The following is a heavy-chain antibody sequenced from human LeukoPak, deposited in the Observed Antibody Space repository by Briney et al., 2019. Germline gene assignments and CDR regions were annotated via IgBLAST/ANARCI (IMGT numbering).Heavy chain of an antibody. CDR1: RGSFSGYY. CDR3: ARGGEAVPYGY. CDR2: INHSGST. D-gene: IGHD4-17*01. J-gene: IGHJ4*02. V-gene: IGHV4-34*01. Sequence: PSETLSLTCAVYRGSFSGYYWSWIRQPPGKGLEWIGEINHSGSTNYNPSLKSRVTMSVDTSKNHFSLKLTSVTAADTAVYYCARGGEAVPYGYWGQGTLVTVSS.